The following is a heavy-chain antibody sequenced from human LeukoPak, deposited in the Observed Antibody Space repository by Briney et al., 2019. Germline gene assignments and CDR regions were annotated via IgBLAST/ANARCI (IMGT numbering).Heavy chain of an antibody. CDR3: AKASSRSFSSGYYGNAFDT. CDR2: ISWYSGSI. D-gene: IGHD6-19*01. V-gene: IGHV3-9*03. CDR1: GFTFDDYA. Sequence: GVSLRLSCAASGFTFDDYAMHWVRQAPGKGLEWVSGISWYSGSIGYADSVKGRFTISRDNAKNSLYLQMNSLRPEDMALYYCAKASSRSFSSGYYGNAFDTWGQGSMVTVSS. J-gene: IGHJ3*02.